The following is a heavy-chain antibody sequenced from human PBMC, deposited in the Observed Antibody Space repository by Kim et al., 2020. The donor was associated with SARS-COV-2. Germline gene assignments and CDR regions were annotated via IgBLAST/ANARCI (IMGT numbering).Heavy chain of an antibody. CDR3: ARGGSFYYGSGSYAAFDI. D-gene: IGHD3-10*01. Sequence: KSRVTISLDTSKNQFSLKLSSVTAADTAVYYCARGGSFYYGSGSYAAFDIWGQGTVVTVSS. J-gene: IGHJ3*02. V-gene: IGHV4-34*01.